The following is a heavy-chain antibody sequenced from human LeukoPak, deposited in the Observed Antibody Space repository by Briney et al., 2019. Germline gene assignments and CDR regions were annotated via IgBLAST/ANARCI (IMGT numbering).Heavy chain of an antibody. CDR1: WYTFTCYA. CDR3: ARDPRNYYGSGSYSGAFDI. CDR2: IQAGNGNT. Sequence: ASVDVSLQAFWYTFTCYAMQLVRQAPGQRLGWMGWIQAGNGNTKYLQKFQGRVTITRDTSASTAYMELSSLRSEDTAVYYCARDPRNYYGSGSYSGAFDIWGQGTMVTVSS. V-gene: IGHV1-3*01. D-gene: IGHD3-10*01. J-gene: IGHJ3*02.